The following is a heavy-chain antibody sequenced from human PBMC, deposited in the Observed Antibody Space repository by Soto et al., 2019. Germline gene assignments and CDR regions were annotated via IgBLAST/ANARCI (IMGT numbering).Heavy chain of an antibody. V-gene: IGHV3-15*07. Sequence: DVQLVESAGGLVKPGGSLRLSCVASGFSFNVAWMNWVRQAPGEWLEWVGRIKTSAGGGATDYAAPVQGRFTISRDDSNNALYLHMNSLRTEDTAIYYCTTGSVEGIWGQGTTVTVSS. CDR2: IKTSAGGGAT. D-gene: IGHD2-15*01. CDR1: GFSFNVAW. J-gene: IGHJ6*02. CDR3: TTGSVEGI.